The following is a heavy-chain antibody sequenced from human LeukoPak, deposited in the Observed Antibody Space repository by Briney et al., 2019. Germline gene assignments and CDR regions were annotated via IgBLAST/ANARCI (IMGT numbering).Heavy chain of an antibody. J-gene: IGHJ3*01. CDR3: ARRSTHDAFDF. CDR2: IYPGDSTT. Sequence: GGSLKISCKGSGYNFPNYWIGWVRQMPGKGLEWLGIIYPGDSTTRYSPSPQGQVTVSADKSINTAYLQWSSLKASDTAMYYCARRSTHDAFDFWGQGTMVTVSS. CDR1: GYNFPNYW. V-gene: IGHV5-51*01.